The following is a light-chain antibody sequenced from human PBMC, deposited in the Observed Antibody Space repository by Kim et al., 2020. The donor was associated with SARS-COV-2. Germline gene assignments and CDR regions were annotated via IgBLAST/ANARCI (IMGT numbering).Light chain of an antibody. V-gene: IGLV2-14*04. CDR3: SSHTSNTTPYA. Sequence: SITISCTETISDIGAYNFVSWYQQHPGKDPKLMIYDVSKRPSGVSNRFSGSKSGNTASLTISGLQAEDEAEYFCSSHTSNTTPYAFGTGTKVTVL. CDR2: DVS. CDR1: ISDIGAYNF. J-gene: IGLJ1*01.